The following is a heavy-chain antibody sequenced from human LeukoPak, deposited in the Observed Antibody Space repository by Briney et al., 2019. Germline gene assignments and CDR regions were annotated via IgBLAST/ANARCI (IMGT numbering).Heavy chain of an antibody. CDR1: GGSISSSSYY. Sequence: PSETLSLTCTVSGGSISSSSYYWGWIRQPPGKGLEWIGSIYYSGSTYYNPSLKSRVTISVDTSKNQFSLKLSSVTAADTAVYHCASQSRGYSVDFDYWGQGTLVTVSS. D-gene: IGHD5/OR15-5a*01. J-gene: IGHJ4*02. V-gene: IGHV4-39*07. CDR2: IYYSGST. CDR3: ASQSRGYSVDFDY.